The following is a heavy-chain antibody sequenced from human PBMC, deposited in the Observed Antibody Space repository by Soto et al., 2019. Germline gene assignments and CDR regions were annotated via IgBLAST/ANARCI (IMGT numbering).Heavy chain of an antibody. CDR1: GFTFSSYG. CDR3: AKAWVEQYYYGSGSYYFDC. Sequence: QVQLVESGGGVVQPGRSLRLSCAASGFTFSSYGMHWVRQAPGKGLEWVAVISYDGSNKDYADSVKGRFTISRDTSKNAQYLKKNSLRAEDTTVYYWAKAWVEQYYYGSGSYYFDCWGQGTLVTVSS. CDR2: ISYDGSNK. D-gene: IGHD3-10*01. J-gene: IGHJ4*02. V-gene: IGHV3-30*18.